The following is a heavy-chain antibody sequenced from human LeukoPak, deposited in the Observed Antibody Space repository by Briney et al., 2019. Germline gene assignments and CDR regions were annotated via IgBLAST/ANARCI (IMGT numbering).Heavy chain of an antibody. J-gene: IGHJ3*02. CDR2: FDPEDGET. Sequence: ASVKVSCKVSGYTLTELSMHWVRQAPGKGLEWMGGFDPEDGETIYAQKFQGRVTMTEDTSTDTAYMGLSSLRSEDTAVYYCARTLRPYWYSGSHDAFDIWGQGTMVTVSS. V-gene: IGHV1-24*01. CDR3: ARTLRPYWYSGSHDAFDI. CDR1: GYTLTELS. D-gene: IGHD1-26*01.